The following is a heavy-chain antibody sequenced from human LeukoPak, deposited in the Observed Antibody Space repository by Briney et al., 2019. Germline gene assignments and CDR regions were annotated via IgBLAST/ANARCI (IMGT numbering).Heavy chain of an antibody. CDR3: ARETIPVDY. D-gene: IGHD1-14*01. Sequence: GALRLSCAASGFSFSSYSLNWVRQAAGKGLEWVSYITGSSSTINYADTVKGRFTISRDKAKNSLYLQMNSLRAEDTAVYYCARETIPVDYWGQGTLVTVSS. V-gene: IGHV3-48*01. CDR2: ITGSSSTI. CDR1: GFSFSSYS. J-gene: IGHJ4*02.